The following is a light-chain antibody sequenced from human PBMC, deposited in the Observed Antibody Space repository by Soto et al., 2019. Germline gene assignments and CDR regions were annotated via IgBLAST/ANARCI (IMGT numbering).Light chain of an antibody. V-gene: IGKV1-5*03. CDR1: QTIGSW. Sequence: DIPMTQSPSTLSASVGDSVIITCRASQTIGSWLAWYQQKPGKVPKLLIHKASSLESGVSSRFSGSGSGTEFTLPIRSLQPDDFATYYCQQYSSLSAFGPGTKVDIK. CDR2: KAS. J-gene: IGKJ3*01. CDR3: QQYSSLSA.